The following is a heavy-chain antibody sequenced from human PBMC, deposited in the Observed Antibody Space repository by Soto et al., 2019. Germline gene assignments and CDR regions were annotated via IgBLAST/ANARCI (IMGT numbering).Heavy chain of an antibody. V-gene: IGHV3-23*01. D-gene: IGHD3-10*01. CDR1: GFTFSSYA. J-gene: IGHJ5*02. CDR2: ISGSGGST. Sequence: GGSLRLSCAASGFTFSSYAMSWVRQAPGKGLEWVSAISGSGGSTYYADSVKGRFTISRDNSKNTLYLQMNSLRAEDTAVYYCAKVTVLLWFGESPNWFDPWGQGTLVTVSS. CDR3: AKVTVLLWFGESPNWFDP.